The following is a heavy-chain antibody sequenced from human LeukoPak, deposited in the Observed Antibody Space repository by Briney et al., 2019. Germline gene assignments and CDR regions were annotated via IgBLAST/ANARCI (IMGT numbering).Heavy chain of an antibody. CDR1: GFIFSSYS. V-gene: IGHV3-48*01. CDR2: ITGSSSST. J-gene: IGHJ4*02. CDR3: ASLHGLLGKN. Sequence: EGSLRLSCAASGFIFSSYSMDWVRQALGKGLEWISYITGSSSSTHYADSVKGRFTIFRDNVKNSLYLQMTSLRAEDTAVYYCASLHGLLGKNWGQGTLVTVSS. D-gene: IGHD1-26*01.